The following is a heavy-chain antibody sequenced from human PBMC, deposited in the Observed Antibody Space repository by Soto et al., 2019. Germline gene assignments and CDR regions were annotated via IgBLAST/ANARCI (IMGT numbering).Heavy chain of an antibody. CDR2: ISGSGGST. CDR3: ASRGSGSYYAY. D-gene: IGHD1-26*01. Sequence: EVQLLESGGGLVQPGGSLRLSCAASGFTFSSYAMRWVRQAPVKGLEWVSAISGSGGSTYYADSVKGRFTISRDNSKNTLYLQMNSLRAEDTAGYYCASRGSGSYYAYWGQGTLVNVSS. V-gene: IGHV3-23*01. CDR1: GFTFSSYA. J-gene: IGHJ4*02.